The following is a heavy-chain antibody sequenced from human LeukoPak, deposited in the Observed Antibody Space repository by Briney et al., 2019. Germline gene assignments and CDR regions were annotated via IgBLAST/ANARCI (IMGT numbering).Heavy chain of an antibody. D-gene: IGHD3-22*01. CDR3: AREVTYYYDSSGYSSSSKLYGMDV. CDR2: ISHSGST. Sequence: KPSETLSLTCTVSGFSLSSGYYWGWIRQPPGKGLEWIGSISHSGSTYYNPSLKSRLSISVDTSKNQFSLRLSSVTAADTAVYYCAREVTYYYDSSGYSSSSKLYGMDVWGQGTTVTVSS. V-gene: IGHV4-38-2*02. CDR1: GFSLSSGYY. J-gene: IGHJ6*02.